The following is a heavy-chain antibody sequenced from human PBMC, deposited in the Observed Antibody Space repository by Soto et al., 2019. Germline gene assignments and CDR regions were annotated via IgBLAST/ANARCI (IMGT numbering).Heavy chain of an antibody. CDR3: ARIPYSSASFDY. CDR1: GVSISSVSISSNY. CDR2: VHYSGST. Sequence: SETLSLTCTVSGVSISSVSISSNYWSWTRQSPGKGLEWIGSVHYSGSTSYHPSLKSRVTISVDTSKNQFSLRLRSVTAADTAVYYCARIPYSSASFDYWGQGNLVTVSS. D-gene: IGHD6-19*01. V-gene: IGHV4-61*01. J-gene: IGHJ4*02.